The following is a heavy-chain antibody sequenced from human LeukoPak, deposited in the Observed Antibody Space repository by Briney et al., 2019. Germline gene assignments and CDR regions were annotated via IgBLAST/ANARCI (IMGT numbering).Heavy chain of an antibody. CDR1: GFTFSSYD. CDR3: AKDQSSGTYYDY. D-gene: IGHD1-26*01. Sequence: QPGGSLRLSCAASGFTFSSYDMSWVRQAPGKGLEWGAAISGSGGSTYYADSVKGRFTISRDNSRNTLYLQMNSLTAEDTAVYFCAKDQSSGTYYDYWGQGTLVTVSS. J-gene: IGHJ4*02. CDR2: ISGSGGST. V-gene: IGHV3-23*01.